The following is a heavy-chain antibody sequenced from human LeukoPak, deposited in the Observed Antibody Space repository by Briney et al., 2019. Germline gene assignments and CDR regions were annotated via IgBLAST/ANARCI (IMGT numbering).Heavy chain of an antibody. J-gene: IGHJ4*02. Sequence: ASVKVSCKTSGYSFTSYGISWVRQAPGQGLEWMGWISATNGNTKYTQRLQGRVTMTTDTSMRTAYMELRSLRSDDTAIYYCARDMSFAVSMVSPDYWGQGTLVTVSS. V-gene: IGHV1-18*01. CDR3: ARDMSFAVSMVSPDY. CDR2: ISATNGNT. D-gene: IGHD2-8*01. CDR1: GYSFTSYG.